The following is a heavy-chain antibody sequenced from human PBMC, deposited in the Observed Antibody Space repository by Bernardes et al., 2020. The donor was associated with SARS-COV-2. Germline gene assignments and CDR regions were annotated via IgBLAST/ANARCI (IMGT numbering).Heavy chain of an antibody. CDR2: IYYSGST. V-gene: IGHV4-34*01. D-gene: IGHD3-16*01. CDR1: GGSLSGYY. J-gene: IGHJ2*01. CDR3: VRAVWGIWYFDL. Sequence: SETLSLTCAVYGGSLSGYYWNWIRQPPGKGLEWIGEIYYSGSTNYNPSLKSRVTISVDTSKNQFSLKLTSVTAADTAVYYCVRAVWGIWYFDLWGRGTLVTVSS.